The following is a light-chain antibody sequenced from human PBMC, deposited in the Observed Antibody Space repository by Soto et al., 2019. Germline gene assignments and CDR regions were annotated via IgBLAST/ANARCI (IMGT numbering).Light chain of an antibody. CDR1: SSDIGGYTY. Sequence: QSALTQPPSASGSPGKSVTISCSGSSSDIGGYTYVSWYQHHPGKAPKLMIYEVSKRPSGVPDRFSGSKSGNTASLTVSGLQAEDEADYYCSSFADSNSYVFGTGTKLTVL. CDR2: EVS. J-gene: IGLJ1*01. V-gene: IGLV2-8*01. CDR3: SSFADSNSYV.